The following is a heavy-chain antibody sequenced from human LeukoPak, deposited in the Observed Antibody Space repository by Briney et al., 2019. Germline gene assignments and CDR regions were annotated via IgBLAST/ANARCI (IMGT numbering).Heavy chain of an antibody. V-gene: IGHV1-69*01. CDR1: GGTFSSYA. J-gene: IGHJ4*02. CDR2: IIPIFGTA. CDR3: AARIAAAGTGVDY. Sequence: SVKVSCKASGGTFSSYAISWVRQAPGQGLEWMGGIIPIFGTANYAQKFQGRVTITADESTSTAYMELSSLRSEDTAVYYCAARIAAAGTGVDYWGQRTLVTVSS. D-gene: IGHD6-13*01.